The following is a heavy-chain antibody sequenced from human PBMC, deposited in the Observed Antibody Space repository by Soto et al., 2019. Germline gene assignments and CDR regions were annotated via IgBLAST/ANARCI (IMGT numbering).Heavy chain of an antibody. CDR3: ATVHTTVTFDS. CDR1: GFTFSNAW. D-gene: IGHD4-17*01. J-gene: IGHJ4*01. V-gene: IGHV3-15*07. Sequence: PGGSLRLSCAASGFTFSNAWINWVRQAPGKGLEWVGRIKSKTDGGTTDFAARVKGRFAISRDDSKNTLYLQMNSLKTEDTGVYYCATVHTTVTFDSWGHGTLVTVSS. CDR2: IKSKTDGGTT.